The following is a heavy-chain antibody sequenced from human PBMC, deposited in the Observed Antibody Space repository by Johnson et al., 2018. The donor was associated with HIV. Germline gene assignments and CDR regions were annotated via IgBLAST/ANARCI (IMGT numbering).Heavy chain of an antibody. J-gene: IGHJ3*02. D-gene: IGHD5-24*01. Sequence: QVQLVESGGGVVQPGRSLRLSCAASGFSFSDFSMHWVRQAPGKGLEWVTVISYDGSNKYYADSVKGRFTISRDNSKNTLYLQMNSLRAEDTAVYYCARDQGGSSMRWLQSTGFAFDIWGQGTMLTVSS. CDR2: ISYDGSNK. CDR1: GFSFSDFS. V-gene: IGHV3-30-3*01. CDR3: ARDQGGSSMRWLQSTGFAFDI.